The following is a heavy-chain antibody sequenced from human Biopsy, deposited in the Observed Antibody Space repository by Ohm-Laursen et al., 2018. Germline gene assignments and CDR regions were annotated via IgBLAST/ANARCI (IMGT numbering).Heavy chain of an antibody. CDR1: GGTSSNFA. D-gene: IGHD3-9*01. CDR3: ATKLTGYFHH. CDR2: IIPLIGLT. J-gene: IGHJ1*01. V-gene: IGHV1-69*04. Sequence: SVKVSCKASGGTSSNFAINSVRQAPGQGLECMGRIIPLIGLTNYAQKFQGRVTITADKFTNTVYMELRSLRSDDTAVYYCATKLTGYFHHWGQGTLVIVSS.